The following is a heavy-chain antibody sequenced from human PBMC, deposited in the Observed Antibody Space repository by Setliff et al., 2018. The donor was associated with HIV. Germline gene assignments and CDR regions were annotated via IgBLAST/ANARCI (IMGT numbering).Heavy chain of an antibody. V-gene: IGHV1-2*06. CDR2: INIYGGAP. CDR3: ARESLRVGATDY. D-gene: IGHD3-10*01. J-gene: IGHJ4*02. CDR1: GYTFTENY. Sequence: ASVKVSCKASGYTFTENYIHWVRQAPGQGLEWMGRINIYGGAPRYAQIFQGRVTMTRDTSINTAYMHLSGLTFDDTATYFCARESLRVGATDYWGQGTKVTVSS.